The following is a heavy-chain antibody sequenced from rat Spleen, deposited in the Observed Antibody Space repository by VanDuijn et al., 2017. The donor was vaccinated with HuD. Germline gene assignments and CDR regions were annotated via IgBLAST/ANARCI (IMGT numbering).Heavy chain of an antibody. CDR2: ISYDDSRT. J-gene: IGHJ3*01. D-gene: IGHD1-2*01. Sequence: EVKLVESGGGLVQPGRSLKLSCAASGFNFNDYWMGWVRQAPTKGLEWVATISYDDSRTYYRDSVKGRFTISRDNAKSALYLQMDSLRSEDTATYYCTTRPYYSSLNWFPYWGQGTLVTVSS. V-gene: IGHV5-29*01. CDR3: TTRPYYSSLNWFPY. CDR1: GFNFNDYW.